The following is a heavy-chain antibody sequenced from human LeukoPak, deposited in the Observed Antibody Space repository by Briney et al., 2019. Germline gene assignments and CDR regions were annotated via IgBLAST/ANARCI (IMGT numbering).Heavy chain of an antibody. CDR1: GFTFSSYE. CDR2: ISSSGSTV. V-gene: IGHV3-48*03. J-gene: IGHJ4*02. CDR3: ARKRARGLDY. D-gene: IGHD3-10*01. Sequence: GGSLRLSCAVSGFTFSSYEMNWARQAPGKGLEWISYISSSGSTVYYADSVKGRFTISRDNAKNSLYLQMNSLRAEDTAVYYCARKRARGLDYWGQGTLVTVSS.